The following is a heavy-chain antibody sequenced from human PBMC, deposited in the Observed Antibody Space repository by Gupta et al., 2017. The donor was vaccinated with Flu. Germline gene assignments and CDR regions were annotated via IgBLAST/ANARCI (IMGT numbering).Heavy chain of an antibody. J-gene: IGHJ5*02. CDR2: IYPADSDT. Sequence: EVQLEQSGAEVKKPGESLKISCKASEYIFANYWIGWVRQMPGKGLEWIGIIYPADSDTRYSPSVQGQVTISVDKSISTVYLQWNSLKAPDSAMYYCAKRRYTHLYLENWFDPWGQGTLVTVSS. CDR3: AKRRYTHLYLENWFDP. D-gene: IGHD1-14*01. V-gene: IGHV5-51*03. CDR1: EYIFANYW.